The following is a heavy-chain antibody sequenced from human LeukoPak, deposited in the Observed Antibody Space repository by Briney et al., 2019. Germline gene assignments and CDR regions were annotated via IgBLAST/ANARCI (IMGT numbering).Heavy chain of an antibody. D-gene: IGHD5-18*01. CDR2: ISSSSSYI. CDR3: AKGGRYSYGSPFDY. J-gene: IGHJ4*02. Sequence: GGSLRLSCAASGFTFSSYSMNWVRQAPGKGLEWVSSISSSSSYIYYADSVKGRFTISRDNAKNSLYLQMNSLRAEDTAVYYCAKGGRYSYGSPFDYWGQGTLVTVSS. V-gene: IGHV3-21*04. CDR1: GFTFSSYS.